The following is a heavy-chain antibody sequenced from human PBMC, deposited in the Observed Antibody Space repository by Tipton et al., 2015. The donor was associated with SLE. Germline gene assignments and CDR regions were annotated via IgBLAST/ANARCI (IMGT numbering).Heavy chain of an antibody. CDR3: AGGYSGYSLGAFDI. Sequence: TLSLTCAVSGYSISSGYYWGWIRQPPGKGLEWIGSIYHSGSTYCNPSLKSRVTISVDTSKNQFSLKLSSVTAADTAVYYCAGGYSGYSLGAFDIWGQGTMVTVSS. CDR2: IYHSGST. D-gene: IGHD5-12*01. J-gene: IGHJ3*02. V-gene: IGHV4-38-2*01. CDR1: GYSISSGYY.